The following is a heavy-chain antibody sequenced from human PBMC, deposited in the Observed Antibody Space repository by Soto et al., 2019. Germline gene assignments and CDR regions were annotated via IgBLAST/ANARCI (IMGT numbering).Heavy chain of an antibody. Sequence: EVQLVESGGGLVQTGGYLRLSCAASGFTLSDHYMDWVRQAPGKGLEWVGRSRNKGNSYSTEYAASVKGRFTISRDDSKNSLYLQMNSLKTEDTAVYYCASSWGDHRDFDYWGQGTLVTVSP. D-gene: IGHD2-21*02. CDR2: SRNKGNSYST. V-gene: IGHV3-72*01. J-gene: IGHJ4*02. CDR1: GFTLSDHY. CDR3: ASSWGDHRDFDY.